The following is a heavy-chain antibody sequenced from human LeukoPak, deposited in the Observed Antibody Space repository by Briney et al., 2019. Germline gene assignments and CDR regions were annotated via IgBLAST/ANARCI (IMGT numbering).Heavy chain of an antibody. Sequence: ASVKVSCKASGGTFSSYAISWVRQAPGQGLEWMGGIIPIFGTANYVQKFQGRVTITTDESTSTAYMELSSLRSEDTAVYYCATGCSGGSCASGTPYYYYMDVWGKGTTVTVSS. V-gene: IGHV1-69*05. CDR1: GGTFSSYA. CDR2: IIPIFGTA. CDR3: ATGCSGGSCASGTPYYYYMDV. J-gene: IGHJ6*03. D-gene: IGHD2-15*01.